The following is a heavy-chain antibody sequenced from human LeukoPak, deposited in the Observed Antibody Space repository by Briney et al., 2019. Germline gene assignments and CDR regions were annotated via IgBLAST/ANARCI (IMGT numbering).Heavy chain of an antibody. D-gene: IGHD3-10*01. V-gene: IGHV1-8*01. CDR1: GFTFTSYD. CDR2: MNPNNGNT. Sequence: ASVKVSCKASGFTFTSYDINWARQASGQGLEWMGWMNPNNGNTGYAQKFQGRVTMTRDTSISTAYMELRGLRSEDTAVYYCVRDGEGVAISVNYWFDPWGQGTLVTVSS. J-gene: IGHJ5*02. CDR3: VRDGEGVAISVNYWFDP.